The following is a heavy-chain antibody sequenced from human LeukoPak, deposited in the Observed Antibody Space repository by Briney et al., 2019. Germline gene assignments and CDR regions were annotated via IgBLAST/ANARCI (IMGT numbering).Heavy chain of an antibody. Sequence: PGGSLRLSCAASGFTFSDYYMSWIRQAPGKGLEWVSYISRSGSTIYYADSVKGRFTISRDNAKNSLYLQMNSLRAEDTAVYYCARDHSSIAARPVYYYMDVWGKGTTVTVSS. CDR2: ISRSGSTI. J-gene: IGHJ6*03. D-gene: IGHD6-6*01. V-gene: IGHV3-11*01. CDR1: GFTFSDYY. CDR3: ARDHSSIAARPVYYYMDV.